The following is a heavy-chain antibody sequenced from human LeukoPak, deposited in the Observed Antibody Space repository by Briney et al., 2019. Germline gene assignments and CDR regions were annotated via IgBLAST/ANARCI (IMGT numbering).Heavy chain of an antibody. CDR3: AREPTYTNSWYTSCDY. V-gene: IGHV3-48*01. CDR1: RFTFSNYN. CDR2: ITGSSSTI. D-gene: IGHD6-19*01. Sequence: GGSLRLSCAASRFTFSNYNMHWVRQAPGKGPEWISYITGSSSTIYYADSVKGRFTIFRDNAKSSLYLQMGSLRAEDTAVYYCAREPTYTNSWYTSCDYWGQGTLVTVSS. J-gene: IGHJ4*02.